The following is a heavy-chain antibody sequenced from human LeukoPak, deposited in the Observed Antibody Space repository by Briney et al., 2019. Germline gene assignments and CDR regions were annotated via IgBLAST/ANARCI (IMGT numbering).Heavy chain of an antibody. V-gene: IGHV5-51*01. D-gene: IGHD3-9*01. CDR3: ARRWQDYDILTEEGHFDL. CDR2: IYPGDSDT. Sequence: PGESLKISCKGSGYSFTSYWIGWVRQMPGKGLEWMGIIYPGDSDTRYSPSFQGQVTISADKSISTAYLQWSSLKASDTAMYYCARRWQDYDILTEEGHFDLWGRGTLVTVSS. J-gene: IGHJ2*01. CDR1: GYSFTSYW.